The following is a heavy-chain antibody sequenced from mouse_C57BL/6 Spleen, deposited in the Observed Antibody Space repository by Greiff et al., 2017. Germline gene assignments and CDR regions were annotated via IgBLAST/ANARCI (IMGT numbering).Heavy chain of an antibody. CDR3: ARYIYDYDGMDY. D-gene: IGHD2-3*01. CDR1: GFTFTDYY. J-gene: IGHJ4*01. Sequence: EVKLVESGGGLVQPGGSLSLSCAASGFTFTDYYMSWVRQPPGKALEWLGFIRNKANGYTTEYSASVKGRFTISRDNSQSILYLQMNALRAEDSATNYWARYIYDYDGMDYWGQGTSVTVSS. V-gene: IGHV7-3*01. CDR2: IRNKANGYTT.